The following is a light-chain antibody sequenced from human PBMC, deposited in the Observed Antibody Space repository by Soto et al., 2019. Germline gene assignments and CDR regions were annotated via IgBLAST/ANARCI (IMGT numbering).Light chain of an antibody. CDR2: EVT. CDR3: SSYAGSNNRYV. J-gene: IGLJ1*01. V-gene: IGLV2-8*01. Sequence: QSALTQPPSASGSPGQSVTISCTGTSSDVGGYNYVSWYQQHPGKAPKLLIYEVTKRPSGVPDRFSASKSGNRASLTVSGLQAEDEADYFCSSYAGSNNRYVFGTGTKVTVL. CDR1: SSDVGGYNY.